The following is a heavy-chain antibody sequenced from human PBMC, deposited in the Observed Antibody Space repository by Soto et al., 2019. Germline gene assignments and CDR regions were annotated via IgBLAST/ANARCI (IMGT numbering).Heavy chain of an antibody. CDR1: GFTFSSYA. D-gene: IGHD3-10*01. J-gene: IGHJ4*02. CDR2: ISGSGGST. V-gene: IGHV3-23*01. Sequence: EVQLLESGGGLVQPGGSLRLSCAASGFTFSSYAMSWVRQAPGKGLEWVSAISGSGGSTYYADSVKGRFTISRDNSKNTLYLQMNSLRAEDTTVYYCAKLGGSGSMFDYWGQGTLVTVSS. CDR3: AKLGGSGSMFDY.